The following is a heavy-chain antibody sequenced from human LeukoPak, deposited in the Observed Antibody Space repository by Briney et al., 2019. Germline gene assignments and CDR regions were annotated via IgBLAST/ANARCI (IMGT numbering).Heavy chain of an antibody. Sequence: GGSLRLSCAASGFTFSSYAMSWVRQAPGKGLEWVSATRGGGSGTHYADSVKGRFTISRDSSNNTLSLQMNSLRAEDTAVYYCAAGSSGWYGNYYYGMDVWGQGTTVTVSS. V-gene: IGHV3-23*01. J-gene: IGHJ6*02. D-gene: IGHD6-19*01. CDR3: AAGSSGWYGNYYYGMDV. CDR2: TRGGGSGT. CDR1: GFTFSSYA.